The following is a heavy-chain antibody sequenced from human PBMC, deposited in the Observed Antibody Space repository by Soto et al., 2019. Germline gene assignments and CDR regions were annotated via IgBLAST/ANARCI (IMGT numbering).Heavy chain of an antibody. CDR2: IIPIFGTA. V-gene: IGHV1-69*13. CDR1: GGTFSSYA. Sequence: VKVSCKASGGTFSSYAISWVRQAPGQGLEWMGGIIPIFGTANYAQKFQGRVTITADKSTSTAYMELSSLRSEDTAVYYCAGAPSAGLRFLEWLLGGMDVWGQGTTVTVSS. D-gene: IGHD3-3*01. CDR3: AGAPSAGLRFLEWLLGGMDV. J-gene: IGHJ6*02.